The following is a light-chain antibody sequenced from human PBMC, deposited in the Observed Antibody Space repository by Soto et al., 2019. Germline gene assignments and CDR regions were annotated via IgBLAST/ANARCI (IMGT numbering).Light chain of an antibody. CDR2: GAS. Sequence: EIVLTQSPGTLSLSPGERATLSCRASQTVTNTYLAWYQQKSGQAPNFLIYGASNRATGIPDRFSGRGSGTDFTLTISRLEPEDFAVYYCQQYGTLPPTFGGGTKVEI. CDR1: QTVTNTY. J-gene: IGKJ4*01. V-gene: IGKV3-20*01. CDR3: QQYGTLPPT.